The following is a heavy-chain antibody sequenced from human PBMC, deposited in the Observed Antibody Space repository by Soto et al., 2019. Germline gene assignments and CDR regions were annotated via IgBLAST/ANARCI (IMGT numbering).Heavy chain of an antibody. Sequence: QVQLVQSGAEVKKPGSSVKVSCKASGGTFSSYAISWVRQAPGQGLEWMGGIIPIFGTANYAQKFQGRVTITADESTSTAYMELSSLSSEDTAVYYCARTYYDYVWGSYSRTSTLNWYFDLWGRGTLVTVSS. D-gene: IGHD3-16*01. CDR2: IIPIFGTA. CDR1: GGTFSSYA. CDR3: ARTYYDYVWGSYSRTSTLNWYFDL. V-gene: IGHV1-69*01. J-gene: IGHJ2*01.